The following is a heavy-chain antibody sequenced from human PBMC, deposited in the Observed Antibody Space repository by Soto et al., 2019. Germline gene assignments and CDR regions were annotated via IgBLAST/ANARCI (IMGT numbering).Heavy chain of an antibody. CDR2: IYHSGST. D-gene: IGHD1-7*01. CDR3: ARTESGTFVP. V-gene: IGHV4-30-2*01. J-gene: IGHJ4*02. Sequence: PSETLSLTCAVSGGSISSGGYSWSWIRQPPGKGLEWIGYIYHSGSTYYNPSLKSRVTISVDRSKNQFSLKLSSVTAADTAVYYCARTESGTFVPWGQGTLVTVSS. CDR1: GGSISSGGYS.